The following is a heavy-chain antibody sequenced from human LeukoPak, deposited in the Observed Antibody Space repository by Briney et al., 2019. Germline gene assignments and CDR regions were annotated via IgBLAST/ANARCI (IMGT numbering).Heavy chain of an antibody. CDR2: FDPEDGET. CDR1: GYTLTELS. D-gene: IGHD1-26*01. J-gene: IGHJ4*02. V-gene: IGHV1-24*01. Sequence: ASVKVSCKVSGYTLTELSKHWVRQAPGKGLEWMGGFDPEDGETIYAQKFQGRVTMTEDTSTDTAYMELSSLRSEDTAVYYCATPTSYSGSYYPHFDYWGQGTLVTVSS. CDR3: ATPTSYSGSYYPHFDY.